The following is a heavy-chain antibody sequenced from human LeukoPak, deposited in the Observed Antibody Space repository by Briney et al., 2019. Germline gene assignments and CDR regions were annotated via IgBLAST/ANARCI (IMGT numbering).Heavy chain of an antibody. V-gene: IGHV4-34*01. CDR2: INHSGST. CDR1: GGSFSGYY. CDR3: ARESAVAGKGYDY. J-gene: IGHJ4*02. D-gene: IGHD6-19*01. Sequence: SSETLSLTCAVYGGSFSGYYWSWIRQPPGKGLEWIGEINHSGSTNYNPSLKSRVTISVDTSKNQFSLKLSSVTAADAAVYYCARESAVAGKGYDYWGQGTLVTVSS.